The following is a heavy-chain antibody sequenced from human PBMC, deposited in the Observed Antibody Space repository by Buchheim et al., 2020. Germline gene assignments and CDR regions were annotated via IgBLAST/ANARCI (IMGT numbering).Heavy chain of an antibody. V-gene: IGHV3-30*04. CDR3: ARDYYDSSGYYFFDY. CDR1: GFTFSSYA. CDR2: MSYDGSNK. Sequence: QVQLVESGGGVVQPGRSLRLSCAASGFTFSSYAMHWVRQAPGKGLEWVAVMSYDGSNKYYADSVKGRFTISRDNSKNTLYLQMNSLRAEDTAVYYCARDYYDSSGYYFFDYWGQGTL. D-gene: IGHD3-22*01. J-gene: IGHJ4*02.